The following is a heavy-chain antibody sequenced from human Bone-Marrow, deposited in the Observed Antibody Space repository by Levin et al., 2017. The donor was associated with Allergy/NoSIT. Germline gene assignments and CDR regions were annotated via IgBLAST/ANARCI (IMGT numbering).Heavy chain of an antibody. D-gene: IGHD4-17*01. CDR1: GFTFSNYA. V-gene: IGHV3-23*01. Sequence: PGGSLRLSCAASGFTFSNYAMSWVRQAPGKGLEWVSTISGSGGSTYYADSVKGRFTISRGNSRSTLYLQMNSLRAEDTAVYYCAKIGDYFFDYWGQGTLVTVSS. J-gene: IGHJ4*02. CDR2: ISGSGGST. CDR3: AKIGDYFFDY.